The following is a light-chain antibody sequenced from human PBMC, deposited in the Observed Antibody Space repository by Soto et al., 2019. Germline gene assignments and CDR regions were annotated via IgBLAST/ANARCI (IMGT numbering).Light chain of an antibody. J-gene: IGKJ3*01. CDR1: QSVSSY. Sequence: EIVLTQSPATLSLSPGERATLSCRASQSVSSYLAWYQQKPGQAPRLLIYDASNRATGIPARFSGSGSGTDFTLTISSLEPEDFAVYYCQQRSNWPPLFTFGHGTKVYIK. CDR3: QQRSNWPPLFT. CDR2: DAS. V-gene: IGKV3-11*01.